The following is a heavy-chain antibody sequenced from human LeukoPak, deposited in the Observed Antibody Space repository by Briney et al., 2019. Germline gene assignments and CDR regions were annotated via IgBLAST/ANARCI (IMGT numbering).Heavy chain of an antibody. D-gene: IGHD5-18*01. V-gene: IGHV3-23*01. CDR2: IGGSGDRT. Sequence: GGSLRLSCEASGFFFSNYGMNWVRLTPGKGLEWVSGIGGSGDRTYYADSVKGRFTISRDNAKNTLYLQMNSLRAEDTAVYYCARGGGYSYGSFDYWGQGTLVTVSS. J-gene: IGHJ4*02. CDR1: GFFFSNYG. CDR3: ARGGGYSYGSFDY.